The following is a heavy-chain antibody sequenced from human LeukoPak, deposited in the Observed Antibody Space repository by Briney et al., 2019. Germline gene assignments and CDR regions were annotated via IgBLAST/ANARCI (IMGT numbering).Heavy chain of an antibody. CDR3: ARGDYYDSSGPFDY. Sequence: GASVKVSRKASGGTFSSYAISWVRQAPGQGLEWMGGIIPIFGTANYAQKFQGRVTITTDESTSTAYMELSSLRSEDTAVYYCARGDYYDSSGPFDYWGQGTLVTVSS. J-gene: IGHJ4*02. CDR2: IIPIFGTA. CDR1: GGTFSSYA. V-gene: IGHV1-69*05. D-gene: IGHD3-22*01.